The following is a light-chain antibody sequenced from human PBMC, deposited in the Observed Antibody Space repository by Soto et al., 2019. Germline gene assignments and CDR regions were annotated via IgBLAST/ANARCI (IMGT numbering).Light chain of an antibody. CDR3: QQYDDWPRT. Sequence: EVVMTQSPATLSVSPGERATLSCRASQSVNSNLAWYQQKPGQTPRLLIFGASTRATGIPARFSGSGSGTDFTLTISSLQSEDFAFYYYQQYDDWPRTFGQGTKVDIK. CDR1: QSVNSN. CDR2: GAS. J-gene: IGKJ1*01. V-gene: IGKV3-15*01.